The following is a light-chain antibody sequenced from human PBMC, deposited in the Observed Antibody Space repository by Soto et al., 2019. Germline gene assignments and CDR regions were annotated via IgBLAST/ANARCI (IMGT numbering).Light chain of an antibody. CDR2: SAS. CDR1: QSISVS. J-gene: IGKJ1*01. Sequence: IQMTQSPSTLSASVGDTVTITCRASQSISVSLAWYQQKPGKAPNLLIYSASTLQSGVPSRFSGSASGTEFTLTISSLQPDDFATYYCQQYNSYWTFGQGTKVDIK. V-gene: IGKV1-5*01. CDR3: QQYNSYWT.